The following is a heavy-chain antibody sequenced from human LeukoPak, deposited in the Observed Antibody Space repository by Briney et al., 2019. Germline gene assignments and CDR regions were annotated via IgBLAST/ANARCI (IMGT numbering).Heavy chain of an antibody. V-gene: IGHV4-39*01. D-gene: IGHD3-3*01. CDR1: GGSISSSSYY. J-gene: IGHJ4*02. CDR3: ARRSTYDFWSGYCLFDY. CDR2: IYYSGST. Sequence: PSETLSLTCTVSGGSISSSSYYWGWIRQPPGKGLEWIGSIYYSGSTYYNPSLKSRVTISVDTSKNQFSLKLSSVTAADTAVYYCARRSTYDFWSGYCLFDYWGQGTLVTVSS.